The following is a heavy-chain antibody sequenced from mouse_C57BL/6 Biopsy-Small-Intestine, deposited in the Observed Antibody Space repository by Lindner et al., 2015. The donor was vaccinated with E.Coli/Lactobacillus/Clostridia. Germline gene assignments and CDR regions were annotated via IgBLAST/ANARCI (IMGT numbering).Heavy chain of an antibody. V-gene: IGHV3-3*01. Sequence: EVQLQESGPSLVRPSQTLSLTSTVTGFSINSDCYWIWIRQFPGNKLEYIGYTFYSGITYYNPSLESRTYITRDTSKNQFSLKLSSVTTEDTATYFCARDYYYGSYWYFDVWGTGTTVTVSS. CDR3: ARDYYYGSYWYFDV. CDR1: GFSINSDCY. CDR2: TFYSGIT. J-gene: IGHJ1*03. D-gene: IGHD1-1*01.